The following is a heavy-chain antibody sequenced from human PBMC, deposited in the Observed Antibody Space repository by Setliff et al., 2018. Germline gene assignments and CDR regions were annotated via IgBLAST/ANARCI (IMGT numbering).Heavy chain of an antibody. J-gene: IGHJ6*03. CDR1: GDSISRAKYY. CDR2: IYTDGST. D-gene: IGHD3-3*01. V-gene: IGHV4-61*02. CDR3: ARVTGFSYMDV. Sequence: PSETLSLTCTVSGDSISRAKYYWSWIRQSAGKGLECIGRIYTDGSTKYNPSLNSRVTLLIDTAKNQTSLRLSSVTAADTAVYFCARVTGFSYMDVWGKGTTVTVSS.